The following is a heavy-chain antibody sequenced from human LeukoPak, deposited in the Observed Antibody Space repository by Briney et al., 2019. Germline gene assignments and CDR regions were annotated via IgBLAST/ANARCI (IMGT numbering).Heavy chain of an antibody. V-gene: IGHV4-39*01. J-gene: IGHJ4*02. CDR3: ASARTSSRSWFTFDY. CDR1: GGSISSDSYY. CDR2: IYYSGST. Sequence: SETLSLTCTVSGGSISSDSYYWGWIRQPPGRGLEWIGSIYYSGSTYYNPSLKSRVTISVDTSKNQLSLKLSSVTAADTAVYYCASARTSSRSWFTFDYWGQGILVTVSS. D-gene: IGHD6-13*01.